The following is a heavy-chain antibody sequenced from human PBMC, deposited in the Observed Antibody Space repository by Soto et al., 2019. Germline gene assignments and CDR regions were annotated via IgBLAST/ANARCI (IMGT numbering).Heavy chain of an antibody. CDR3: TRDFGVPDDY. Sequence: ASVKVSCKASGGTFSSYAISWVRQAPGQGLEWMGLINPSAGNTIYAQKFQGRITMTSDTSTSTFYMELSSLTSEDTAVYYCTRDFGVPDDYWGQGTLVTVSS. CDR2: INPSAGNT. D-gene: IGHD3-3*01. V-gene: IGHV1-46*01. CDR1: GGTFSSYA. J-gene: IGHJ4*02.